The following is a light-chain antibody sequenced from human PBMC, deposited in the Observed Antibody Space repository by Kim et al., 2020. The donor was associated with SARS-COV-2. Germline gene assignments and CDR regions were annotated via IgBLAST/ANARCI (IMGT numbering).Light chain of an antibody. V-gene: IGKV3-20*01. CDR3: RQYGSSPLYT. J-gene: IGKJ2*01. CDR2: GVS. CDR1: QSVSSSY. Sequence: EIVLTQSPGTLSLSPGERATLSCRASQSVSSSYLAWYQQKPGQAPRLLIYGVSSRATGIPDRFSGSGSGTDYTLTISRREPEDFAVYYCRQYGSSPLYTFGQGTKLEI.